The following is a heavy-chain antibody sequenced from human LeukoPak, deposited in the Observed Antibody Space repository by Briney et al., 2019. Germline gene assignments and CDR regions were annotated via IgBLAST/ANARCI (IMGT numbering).Heavy chain of an antibody. J-gene: IGHJ3*02. Sequence: SETLSLTCTVSGGSISSYYWSWIRQPAGKGLEWIGRIYTSGSTNYNPSLKSRVTMSVDTFKNQFSLKLSSVTAADTAVYYCARDKSRTYGSADAFDIWGQGTMVTVSS. CDR1: GGSISSYY. D-gene: IGHD3-10*01. V-gene: IGHV4-4*07. CDR3: ARDKSRTYGSADAFDI. CDR2: IYTSGST.